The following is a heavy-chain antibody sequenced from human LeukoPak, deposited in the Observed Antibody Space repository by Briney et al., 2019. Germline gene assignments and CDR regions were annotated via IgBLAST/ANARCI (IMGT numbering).Heavy chain of an antibody. CDR1: GGSISSSSNY. CDR3: ARDTAVGTRYFDY. J-gene: IGHJ4*02. Sequence: SETLSLTCTVSGGSISSSSNYWGWIRQPPGKGLEWIGSIYYSGSTYYNPSLKSRVTISVDTSKNQFSLKLSSVTAADTAVYYCARDTAVGTRYFDYWGQGTLVTVSS. V-gene: IGHV4-39*02. CDR2: IYYSGST. D-gene: IGHD5-18*01.